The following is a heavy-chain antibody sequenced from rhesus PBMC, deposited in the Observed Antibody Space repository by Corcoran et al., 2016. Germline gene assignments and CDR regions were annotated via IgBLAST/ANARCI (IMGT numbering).Heavy chain of an antibody. D-gene: IGHD3-34*01. V-gene: IGHV4-65*01. CDR3: ARDAPGYYYAFDF. CDR2: ISGSSGST. CDR1: GGSVSSSNW. J-gene: IGHJ3*01. Sequence: QVQLQESGPGLVKPSETLSLTCAVSGGSVSSSNWWSWIRQPPGKGMEWIGYISGSSGSTYYNPSLKSRVTISTDTSKNQCSLKLRSVTAAYTAVYYCARDAPGYYYAFDFWGQGLRVTVSS.